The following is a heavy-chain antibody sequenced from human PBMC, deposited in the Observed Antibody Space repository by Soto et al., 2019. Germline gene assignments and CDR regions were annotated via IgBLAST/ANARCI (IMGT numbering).Heavy chain of an antibody. CDR3: ARVKSVRGVFPNTAAEYYYNLDV. CDR1: GYTFSSYC. V-gene: IGHV1-18*01. D-gene: IGHD3-10*01. J-gene: IGHJ6*02. CDR2: ISAYNGNT. Sequence: QVQLVQSGAEVKKPGASVKVSCNASGYTFSSYCISWGRQAPGQGLEWMAWISAYNGNTNYAQRLQGRVTLTTDTSTSTAYLELRSLRSDDTAVYFCARVKSVRGVFPNTAAEYYYNLDVWGQGTTVTVSS.